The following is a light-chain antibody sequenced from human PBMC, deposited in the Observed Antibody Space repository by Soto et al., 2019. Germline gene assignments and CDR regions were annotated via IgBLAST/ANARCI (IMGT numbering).Light chain of an antibody. J-gene: IGLJ1*01. CDR2: EVS. CDR3: SSYTSSITYV. V-gene: IGLV2-14*01. Sequence: ALTQPASVSGSPGQSITISCTGTSNDVGGYNQVTWYQQHPGKAPKLMIYEVSNRPSGVSNRFSGSKSGNTASLTISGLQAEDEADYYCSSYTSSITYVFGTGTKLTVL. CDR1: SNDVGGYNQ.